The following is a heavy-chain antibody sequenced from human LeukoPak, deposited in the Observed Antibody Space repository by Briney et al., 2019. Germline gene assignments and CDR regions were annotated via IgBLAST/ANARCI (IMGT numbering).Heavy chain of an antibody. CDR1: GGFFSGDY. CDR3: AGSGGKTGRKYYYDFMDV. J-gene: IGHJ6*03. Sequence: PETLSLTCAVYGGFFSGDYWSWIRQPPGDVLEWIGETNHIGSPNYNPSLKGRVTISADTSKNQFALKLGAVTAADTAVYYCAGSGGKTGRKYYYDFMDVWGKRTQVT. CDR2: TNHIGSP. D-gene: IGHD4-23*01. V-gene: IGHV4-34*01.